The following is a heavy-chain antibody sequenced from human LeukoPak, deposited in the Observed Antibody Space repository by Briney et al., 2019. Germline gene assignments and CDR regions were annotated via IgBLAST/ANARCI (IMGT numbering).Heavy chain of an antibody. CDR3: ARLDRQWLSHGMGV. CDR2: IYTSGST. V-gene: IGHV4-4*07. J-gene: IGHJ6*02. Sequence: PSETLSLTCTVPGGSISSYYWSWIRQPPGKGLEWIGRIYTSGSTNYNPSLKSRVTMSVDTSKTQFSLKLSSVTAAATAVYYCARLDRQWLSHGMGVWGQGTTVTVSS. CDR1: GGSISSYY. D-gene: IGHD6-19*01.